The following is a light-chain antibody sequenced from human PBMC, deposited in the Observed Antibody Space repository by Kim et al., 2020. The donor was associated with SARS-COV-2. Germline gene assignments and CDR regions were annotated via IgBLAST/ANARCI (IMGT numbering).Light chain of an antibody. J-gene: IGKJ4*01. CDR1: QGISNY. CDR3: QQLNDYPLI. Sequence: SVADRGTLPCRPRQGISNYLAWCPQKPGLAPKVLIFSASVLQSGVPSRFSGSGYGTDFTLTISSLQPEDFATYYCQQLNDYPLIFGGGTKVDIK. V-gene: IGKV1-9*01. CDR2: SAS.